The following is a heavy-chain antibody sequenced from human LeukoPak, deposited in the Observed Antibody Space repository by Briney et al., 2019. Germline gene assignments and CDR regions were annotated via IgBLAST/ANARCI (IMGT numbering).Heavy chain of an antibody. Sequence: SETLSLTCAVSGGSISSSNWWSWVRQPPGKGLEWIGEIYHSGSTNYNPSLKSRVTISVDKSKNQFSLKPSSVTAADTAVYYCARERRTLNWFDPWGQGTLVTVSS. V-gene: IGHV4-4*02. CDR2: IYHSGST. CDR1: GGSISSSNW. CDR3: ARERRTLNWFDP. J-gene: IGHJ5*02.